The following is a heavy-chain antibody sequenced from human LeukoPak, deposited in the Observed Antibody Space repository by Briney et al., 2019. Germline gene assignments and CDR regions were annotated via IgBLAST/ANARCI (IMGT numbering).Heavy chain of an antibody. D-gene: IGHD3-10*01. CDR1: GGSISSGGYY. CDR2: IYYSGST. V-gene: IGHV4-31*03. Sequence: PSETLSLTCTVSGGSISSGGYYWSWIRQHPGKGLEWIGYIYYSGSTYYNPSLKSRVTISVDTSKNQFSLKLSSVTAADTAVYYCARGAMVRGVTPFDYWGQGTLVTVSS. J-gene: IGHJ4*02. CDR3: ARGAMVRGVTPFDY.